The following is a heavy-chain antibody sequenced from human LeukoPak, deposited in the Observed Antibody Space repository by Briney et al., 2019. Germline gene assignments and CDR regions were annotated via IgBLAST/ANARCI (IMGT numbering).Heavy chain of an antibody. V-gene: IGHV3-48*03. CDR3: ARERHMDTAMAYYFDY. D-gene: IGHD5-18*01. J-gene: IGHJ4*02. Sequence: LPGGSLRLSCAASGFTFSSYEMNWVRQAPGKGLEWVSYISSSGSTIYYADSVKGRFTISRDNAKNSLYPQMNSLRAEDMAVYYCARERHMDTAMAYYFDYWGQGTLVTVSS. CDR2: ISSSGSTI. CDR1: GFTFSSYE.